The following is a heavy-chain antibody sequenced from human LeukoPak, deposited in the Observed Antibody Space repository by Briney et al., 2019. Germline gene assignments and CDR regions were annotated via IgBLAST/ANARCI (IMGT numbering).Heavy chain of an antibody. J-gene: IGHJ4*02. CDR2: ISAYNGNT. V-gene: IGHV1-18*01. CDR1: GYTFTNYG. Sequence: RASVKVSCKASGYTFTNYGISWVRQAPGQGLEWMGWISAYNGNTNYAQKLQGRVTMTTDTSTSTAYMELRSLRSDDTAVYYCASSVGVGVPDYWGQGTLVTVSS. D-gene: IGHD1-26*01. CDR3: ASSVGVGVPDY.